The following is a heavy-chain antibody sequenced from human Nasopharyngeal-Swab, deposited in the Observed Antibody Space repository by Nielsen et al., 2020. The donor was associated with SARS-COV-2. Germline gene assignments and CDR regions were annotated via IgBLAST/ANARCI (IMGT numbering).Heavy chain of an antibody. D-gene: IGHD1-1*01. Sequence: ASVKVSCKTSGYTFASFDINWARQATGRGLEWVGWMNLDSGDTHYAQEFQGKVTLTRDTSRSTAYMELSSLRSEDTAVYYCARGPRPKRHLDYWGQGTLVTVSS. V-gene: IGHV1-8*01. J-gene: IGHJ4*02. CDR2: MNLDSGDT. CDR1: GYTFASFD. CDR3: ARGPRPKRHLDY.